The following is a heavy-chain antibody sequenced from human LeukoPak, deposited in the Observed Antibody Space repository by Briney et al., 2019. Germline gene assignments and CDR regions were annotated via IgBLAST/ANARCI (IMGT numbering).Heavy chain of an antibody. CDR2: NSGGSS. CDR3: AKDLGSSGWYIDY. CDR1: GFTFSNYG. D-gene: IGHD6-19*01. J-gene: IGHJ4*02. V-gene: IGHV3-NL1*01. Sequence: GGSLRLSCAASGFTFSNYGMHWVRQAPDKGLEWVSSNSGGSSYYADSVKGRFTISRDNSKNTLYLQMNSLRAEDTAVYYCAKDLGSSGWYIDYWGQGTLVTVSS.